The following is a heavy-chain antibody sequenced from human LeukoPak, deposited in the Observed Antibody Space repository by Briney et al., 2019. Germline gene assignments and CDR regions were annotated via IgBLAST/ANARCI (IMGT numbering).Heavy chain of an antibody. CDR1: GFTFSSYP. J-gene: IGHJ4*02. CDR3: AKDGVLTGYSYYFDY. Sequence: PGGSLRLSCAVSGFTFSSYPMSWVRQAPGKGLEWVSAISGSGGDTYYADSVKGRFTISRDDSKNTLYLQMNSLRAEDTAVFYCAKDGVLTGYSYYFDYWGQGTPVTVSS. CDR2: ISGSGGDT. V-gene: IGHV3-23*01. D-gene: IGHD3-9*01.